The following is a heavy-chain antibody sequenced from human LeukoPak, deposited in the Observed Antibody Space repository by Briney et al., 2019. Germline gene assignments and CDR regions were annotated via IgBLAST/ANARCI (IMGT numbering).Heavy chain of an antibody. D-gene: IGHD6-6*01. CDR3: AKCPIAARHGGGTYYFDF. Sequence: GGSLRLSCAASGFTFSSYGMHWVRQAPGKGLEWVAFIRYDGSNKYYADSVKGRFAISRDNSKNTLYLQMDSLRAEDTAVYYCAKCPIAARHGGGTYYFDFWRQGTLLPVSS. CDR2: IRYDGSNK. V-gene: IGHV3-30*02. CDR1: GFTFSSYG. J-gene: IGHJ4*02.